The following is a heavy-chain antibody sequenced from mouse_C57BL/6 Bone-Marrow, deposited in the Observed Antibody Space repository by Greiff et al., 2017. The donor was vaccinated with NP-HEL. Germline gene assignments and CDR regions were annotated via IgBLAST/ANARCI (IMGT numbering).Heavy chain of an antibody. CDR1: GFSLTSYG. Sequence: QVQLKESGPGLVQPSQSLSITCTVSGFSLTSYGVHWVRQSPGKGLEWLGMIWSGGSTDYNAAFISRLSISKDNSKSQVFFKMNSLQADDTAIYYCARGGLRPYYYAMDYWGQGTSVTVSS. CDR2: IWSGGST. D-gene: IGHD2-4*01. J-gene: IGHJ4*01. V-gene: IGHV2-2*01. CDR3: ARGGLRPYYYAMDY.